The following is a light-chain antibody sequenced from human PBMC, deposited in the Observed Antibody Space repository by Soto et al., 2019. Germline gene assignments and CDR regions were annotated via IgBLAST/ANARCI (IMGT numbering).Light chain of an antibody. CDR2: GSS. Sequence: EIVMTQSPATLSVSPGERATLSCRASQSVRSNLAWYQQKPGKAPRLLIYGSSTRATGIPARFSGSGSGTEFTLTISSLQSEDFAVYYCQQYNKWPLTFGGGTKVEI. CDR1: QSVRSN. V-gene: IGKV3-15*01. J-gene: IGKJ4*01. CDR3: QQYNKWPLT.